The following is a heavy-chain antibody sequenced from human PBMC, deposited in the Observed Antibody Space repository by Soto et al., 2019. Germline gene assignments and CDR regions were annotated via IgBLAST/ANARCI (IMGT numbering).Heavy chain of an antibody. CDR2: IYYSGST. J-gene: IGHJ4*02. CDR1: GGSISISSYY. D-gene: IGHD4-17*01. CDR3: ASKPTLTPFDY. Sequence: QLQLQESGPGLVKPSETLSLTCTVSGGSISISSYYLCWIRQPPGNGLEWIWSIYYSGSTYYNPSIKSRVTISVDTSKHQFSLKLSSVTAADTAVYYCASKPTLTPFDYWGQGTLVTVSS. V-gene: IGHV4-39*01.